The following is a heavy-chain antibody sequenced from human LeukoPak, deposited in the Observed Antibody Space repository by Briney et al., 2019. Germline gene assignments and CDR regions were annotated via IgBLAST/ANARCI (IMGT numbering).Heavy chain of an antibody. CDR1: GYTFTGYF. J-gene: IGHJ5*02. CDR2: INPKTGVT. V-gene: IGHV1-2*02. Sequence: GASVKLSCKASGYTFTGYFMHWVRQAPGQGLEWMGWINPKTGVTNYEQKFQGRVIMTRDTSISTAYMEVTRLTSDDTAVYYCARHMTTANNWFDPWGQGTLVTVSS. D-gene: IGHD1-1*01. CDR3: ARHMTTANNWFDP.